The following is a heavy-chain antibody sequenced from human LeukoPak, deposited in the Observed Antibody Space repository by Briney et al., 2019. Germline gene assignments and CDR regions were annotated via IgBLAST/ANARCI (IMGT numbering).Heavy chain of an antibody. CDR2: IYSGGIT. J-gene: IGHJ4*02. CDR3: TRRHRSGSN. V-gene: IGHV3-66*02. Sequence: GGCLRLSCAASGFTVSTNYMSWVRQAPGKGLEWVSVIYSGGITYYADSVKGRFNISRDNSKNTLYLQMNSLRPEDTALYYCTRRHRSGSNWGQGTLVTVSS. CDR1: GFTVSTNY. D-gene: IGHD6-19*01.